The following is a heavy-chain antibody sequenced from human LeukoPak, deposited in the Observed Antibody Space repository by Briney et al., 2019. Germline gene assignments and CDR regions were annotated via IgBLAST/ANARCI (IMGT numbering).Heavy chain of an antibody. CDR3: ARGLGGYTNWFDP. J-gene: IGHJ5*02. CDR2: MNPNSGNT. Sequence: ASVTVSCKASGYTFTSYDINWVRQATGQGLEGRGWMNPNSGNTGYAQKFQGRVTMTRNTSISTAYMELSSLRSEDTAVYYCARGLGGYTNWFDPWGQGTLVTVSS. V-gene: IGHV1-8*01. D-gene: IGHD3-22*01. CDR1: GYTFTSYD.